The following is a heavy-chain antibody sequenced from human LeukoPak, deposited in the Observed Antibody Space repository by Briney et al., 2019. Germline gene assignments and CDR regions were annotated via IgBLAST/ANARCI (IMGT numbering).Heavy chain of an antibody. CDR1: GFTFSTYT. V-gene: IGHV3-48*01. J-gene: IGHJ5*02. D-gene: IGHD4-17*01. Sequence: GGSLRLSCAASGFTFSTYTMNWVRQAPGKGLKWVSYISSSSSTIYYADSVKGRFTISRDNAKNSLYLQMNSLRAEDTAVYYCARGHDYGDYPNWFDPWGQGTLVTVSS. CDR2: ISSSSSTI. CDR3: ARGHDYGDYPNWFDP.